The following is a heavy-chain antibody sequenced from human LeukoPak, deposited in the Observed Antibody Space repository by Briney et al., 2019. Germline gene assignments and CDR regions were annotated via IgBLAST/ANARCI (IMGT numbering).Heavy chain of an antibody. D-gene: IGHD3-9*01. CDR3: AKDSPYYDILTGYYPYPDAFDI. Sequence: PGGSLRLSCAASGFTFSSYAMSWVRQAPGKGLEWVSGISGSGGSTYYADSVKGRFTISRDNSKNTLYLQMNSLRAEDTAVYYCAKDSPYYDILTGYYPYPDAFDIWGQGTMVTVSS. V-gene: IGHV3-23*01. CDR1: GFTFSSYA. CDR2: ISGSGGST. J-gene: IGHJ3*02.